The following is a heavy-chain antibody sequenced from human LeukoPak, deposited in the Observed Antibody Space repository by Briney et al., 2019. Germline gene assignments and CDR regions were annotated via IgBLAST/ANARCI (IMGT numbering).Heavy chain of an antibody. D-gene: IGHD3-10*01. V-gene: IGHV3-48*04. CDR2: ISSSSSTI. J-gene: IGHJ4*02. Sequence: PGGSLRLSCAASGFTFSSYNMNWVRQAPGKGLEWVSYISSSSSTIYYADSVKGRFTISRDNAKNSLYLQMNSLRAEDTAVYYCARDGDDTGNDYWGQGTLVTVSS. CDR3: ARDGDDTGNDY. CDR1: GFTFSSYN.